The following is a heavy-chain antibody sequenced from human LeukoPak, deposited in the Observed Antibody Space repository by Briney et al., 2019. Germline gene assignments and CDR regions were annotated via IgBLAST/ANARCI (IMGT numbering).Heavy chain of an antibody. Sequence: PSETLSLTCTGSGGSINDYYWSWIRQPPGKGLEWIWYMYYTGSTNYNPSLKRRVTMSVDTSKTRFFLKLTSVTAADTALYYCARVSVVYGMDVWGQGTAVNGS. V-gene: IGHV4-59*01. CDR3: ARVSVVYGMDV. CDR2: MYYTGST. CDR1: GGSINDYY. J-gene: IGHJ6*02.